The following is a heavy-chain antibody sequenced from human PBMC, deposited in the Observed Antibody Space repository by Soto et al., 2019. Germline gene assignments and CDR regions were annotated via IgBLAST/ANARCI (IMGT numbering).Heavy chain of an antibody. V-gene: IGHV1-2*02. CDR3: ARVIEAAPTYWHFDL. Sequence: QVQLEQSGADVKKPGASVKVSCKASGYTFIDYFIHWVRQAPGQGLEWMGWMNPNSGYAGYAQHFQGRVTMTRDTSISTAYMEVSSLKSDDTAIYYCARVIEAAPTYWHFDLWGRGTLVTVSS. J-gene: IGHJ2*01. CDR2: MNPNSGYA. CDR1: GYTFIDYF. D-gene: IGHD6-13*01.